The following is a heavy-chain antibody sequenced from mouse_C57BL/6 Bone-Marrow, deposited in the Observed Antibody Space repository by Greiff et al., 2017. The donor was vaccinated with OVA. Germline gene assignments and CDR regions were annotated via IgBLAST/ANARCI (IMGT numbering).Heavy chain of an antibody. Sequence: QVQLQQPGTELVKPGASVKLSCKASGYTFTSYWMHWVKQRPGQGLEWIGNINPSNGGTNYNEKFKSKATLTVDKSSSTAYMQLSSLTSEDSAVYFCARREYITTVVAKGYWYFDVWGTGTTVTVSS. CDR2: INPSNGGT. CDR3: ARREYITTVVAKGYWYFDV. D-gene: IGHD1-1*01. J-gene: IGHJ1*03. CDR1: GYTFTSYW. V-gene: IGHV1-53*01.